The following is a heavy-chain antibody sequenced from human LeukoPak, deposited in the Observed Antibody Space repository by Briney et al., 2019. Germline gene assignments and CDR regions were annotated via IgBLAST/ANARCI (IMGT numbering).Heavy chain of an antibody. D-gene: IGHD3-22*01. CDR1: GYTFTGYY. J-gene: IGHJ4*02. Sequence: GASVKVSCKASGYTFTGYYMHWVRQAPGQRLEWMGWINAGNGNTKYSQKFQGRVTITRDTSASTAYMELSSLRSEDTAVYYCARVGGYYDSSGYPYYWGQGTLVTVSS. CDR2: INAGNGNT. V-gene: IGHV1-3*01. CDR3: ARVGGYYDSSGYPYY.